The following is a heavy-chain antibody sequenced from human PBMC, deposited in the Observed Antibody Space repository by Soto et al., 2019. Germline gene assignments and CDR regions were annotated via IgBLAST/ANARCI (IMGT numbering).Heavy chain of an antibody. CDR2: IYYSGST. CDR3: ARGLSVTLFDN. V-gene: IGHV4-31*03. CDR1: GGSISTGGYY. J-gene: IGHJ4*02. Sequence: QVQLQELGPGLVKPSQTLSLTCTVSGGSISTGGYYWTWIRQHPGKGLEWIGYIYYSGSTYYNPSLKSRVTISVDTSKNQFSLKLSSVTAADTAVYYCARGLSVTLFDNGGQGTLVTVSS. D-gene: IGHD4-17*01.